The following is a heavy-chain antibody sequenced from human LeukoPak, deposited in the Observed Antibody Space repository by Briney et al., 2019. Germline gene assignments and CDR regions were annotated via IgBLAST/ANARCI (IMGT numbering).Heavy chain of an antibody. D-gene: IGHD6-19*01. CDR2: INPNSGGT. J-gene: IGHJ6*02. Sequence: ASVKVSCKASGYTFTGYYMHWVRQAPGQGLEWMGWINPNSGGTNYAQKFQGRVTMTRDTSISTAYMELSRLRSDDTAVYYCASDIAVAGTRSEYYYYYYGMDVWGRGTTVTVSS. CDR1: GYTFTGYY. CDR3: ASDIAVAGTRSEYYYYYYGMDV. V-gene: IGHV1-2*02.